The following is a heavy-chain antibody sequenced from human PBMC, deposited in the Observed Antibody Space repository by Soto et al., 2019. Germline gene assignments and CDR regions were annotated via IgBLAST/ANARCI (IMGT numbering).Heavy chain of an antibody. Sequence: SETLSLTCTVSGGSISSYYWSWIRQPPGKGLEWIGYIYYSGSTNYNPSLKSRVTISVDTSKNQFSLKLSSVTAADTAVYYCARAGFWSGYYLFDPWGQGTLVTVSS. CDR3: ARAGFWSGYYLFDP. J-gene: IGHJ5*02. CDR1: GGSISSYY. CDR2: IYYSGST. D-gene: IGHD3-3*01. V-gene: IGHV4-59*01.